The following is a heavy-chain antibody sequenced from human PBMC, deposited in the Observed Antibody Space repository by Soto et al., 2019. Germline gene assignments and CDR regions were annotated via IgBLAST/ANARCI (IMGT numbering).Heavy chain of an antibody. CDR2: ISSSSSYT. CDR3: ASDQNYDILTGPSFDY. J-gene: IGHJ4*02. Sequence: SLRLSCAASGFTFSDYYMSWIRQAPGKGLEWVSYISSSSSYTNYADSVKGRFTISRDNAKNSLYLQMNSLRAEDTAVYYCASDQNYDILTGPSFDYWGQGTLVTVSS. D-gene: IGHD3-9*01. CDR1: GFTFSDYY. V-gene: IGHV3-11*05.